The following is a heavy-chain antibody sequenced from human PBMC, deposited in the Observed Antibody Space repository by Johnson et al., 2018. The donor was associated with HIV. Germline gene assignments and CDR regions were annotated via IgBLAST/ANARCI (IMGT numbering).Heavy chain of an antibody. V-gene: IGHV3-20*04. CDR1: GFTFDDYG. D-gene: IGHD5-24*01. J-gene: IGHJ3*01. CDR2: INWNGGST. CDR3: ARGCRDGYTCDVFDV. Sequence: VQLVESGGGVVRPGGSLRLSCAASGFTFDDYGMSWVRQAPGKGLEWVSGINWNGGSTGYADSVKGRFSISRDNSKNTLYLQMHSLRAEDTAVYFCARGCRDGYTCDVFDVLGQGTRVTVYS.